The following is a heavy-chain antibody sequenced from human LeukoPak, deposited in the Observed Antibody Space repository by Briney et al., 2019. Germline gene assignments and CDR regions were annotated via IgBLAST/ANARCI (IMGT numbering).Heavy chain of an antibody. CDR1: GFTFSSYE. D-gene: IGHD2-15*01. CDR3: ARSRARYCSGGSCYSGAFDI. V-gene: IGHV3-48*03. J-gene: IGHJ3*02. Sequence: PGGSLRPSCAASGFTFSSYEMNWVRQAPGKGLEWVSYISSSGSTIYYADSVKGRFTISRDNAKNSLYLQMNSLRAEDTAVYYCARSRARYCSGGSCYSGAFDIWGQGTMVTVSS. CDR2: ISSSGSTI.